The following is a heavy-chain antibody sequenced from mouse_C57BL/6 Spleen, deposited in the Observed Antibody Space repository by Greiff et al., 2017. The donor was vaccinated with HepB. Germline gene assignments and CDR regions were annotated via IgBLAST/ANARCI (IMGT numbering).Heavy chain of an antibody. Sequence: EVKLMESGGGLVQPGGSMKLSCVASGFTFSNYWMNWVRQSPEKGLEWVAQIRLKSDNYATHYAESVKVRFTISRDASKSSVYLQMNNLRAEDTGIYYCTGEGTSMVDYWGQGTTLTVSS. CDR2: IRLKSDNYAT. D-gene: IGHD1-1*02. CDR3: TGEGTSMVDY. CDR1: GFTFSNYW. J-gene: IGHJ2*01. V-gene: IGHV6-3*01.